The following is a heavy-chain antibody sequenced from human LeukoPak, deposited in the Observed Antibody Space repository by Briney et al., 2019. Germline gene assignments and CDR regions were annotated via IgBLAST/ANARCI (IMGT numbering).Heavy chain of an antibody. CDR1: GYTFTGYY. CDR3: ARVRFLEWFFDAFDI. D-gene: IGHD3-3*01. J-gene: IGHJ3*02. Sequence: ASVKVSCKASGYTFTGYYMHWVRQAPGQGLEWMGWINPNSGGTNYAQKFQGRVTMTRVTSISTAYMELSRLRSDDTAVYYCARVRFLEWFFDAFDIWGQGTMVTVSP. V-gene: IGHV1-2*02. CDR2: INPNSGGT.